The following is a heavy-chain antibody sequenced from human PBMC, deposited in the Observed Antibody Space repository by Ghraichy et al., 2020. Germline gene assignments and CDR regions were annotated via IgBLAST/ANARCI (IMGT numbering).Heavy chain of an antibody. D-gene: IGHD2-15*01. CDR3: ARDSCSGGNCYSPYFDH. J-gene: IGHJ4*02. CDR2: ISAYNGNT. CDR1: GYTIASYG. V-gene: IGHV1-18*01. Sequence: ASVKVSCKASGYTIASYGISWVRQAPGQGLEWMGWISAYNGNTNYAQNLQGRVTMTTDTSTSTAYMELRSLRSDDTAVYYCARDSCSGGNCYSPYFDHWGQGTLVTVSS.